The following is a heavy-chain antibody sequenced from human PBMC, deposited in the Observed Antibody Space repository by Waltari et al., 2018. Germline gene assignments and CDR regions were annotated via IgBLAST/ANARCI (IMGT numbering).Heavy chain of an antibody. V-gene: IGHV1-69*13. CDR3: AREVGPRITIFGVVTGPRWFDP. CDR1: GGTFSSYA. D-gene: IGHD3-3*01. CDR2: IIPIVGTA. Sequence: QVQLVQSGAEVKKPGSSVKVSCKASGGTFSSYAISWVRQAPGQGLEWMGGIIPIVGTANYAQKFQGRVTITADESTSTAYMELSSLRSEDTAVYYCAREVGPRITIFGVVTGPRWFDPWGQGTLVTVSS. J-gene: IGHJ5*02.